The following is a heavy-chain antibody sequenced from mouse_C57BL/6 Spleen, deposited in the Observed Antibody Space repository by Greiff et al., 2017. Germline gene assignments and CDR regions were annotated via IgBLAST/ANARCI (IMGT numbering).Heavy chain of an antibody. Sequence: QVQLQQSGAELVMPGASVKLSCKASGYTFTSYWMHWVKQRPGQGLEWIGEIDPSDSYTNYNQKFKGKSTLTVDKSSSTAYMQLSSLTSEDSAVYYCARSLITTVVPDYWGQGTTLTVSS. CDR1: GYTFTSYW. CDR2: IDPSDSYT. D-gene: IGHD1-1*01. V-gene: IGHV1-69*01. CDR3: ARSLITTVVPDY. J-gene: IGHJ2*01.